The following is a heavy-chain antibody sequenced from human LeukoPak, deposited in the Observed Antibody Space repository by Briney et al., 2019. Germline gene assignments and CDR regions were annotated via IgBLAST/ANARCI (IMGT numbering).Heavy chain of an antibody. CDR1: GYTFTGYY. V-gene: IGHV1-2*02. J-gene: IGHJ4*02. D-gene: IGHD3-9*01. CDR2: INPNSGGT. Sequence: ASVKVSCKASGYTFTGYYMHWVRQAPGQGLEWMGWINPNSGGTNYAQKFQGRVTMTRDTSISTAYMEPSRLRSDDTAVYYCARDRHGMTGYYLSWREYYFDYWGQGTLVTVSS. CDR3: ARDRHGMTGYYLSWREYYFDY.